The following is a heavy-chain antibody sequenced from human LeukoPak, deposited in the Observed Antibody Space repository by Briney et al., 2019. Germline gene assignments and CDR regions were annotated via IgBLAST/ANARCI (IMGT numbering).Heavy chain of an antibody. V-gene: IGHV1-69*13. CDR1: GGTFSSYA. Sequence: SVKVSCKASGGTFSSYAISWVRQAPGQGLEWMGGIIPIFGTANYAQKFQGRVTITADESTSTAYMELSSLRSEDTAVYYCARVYSSGWGFDYWGQGTLVTVSS. J-gene: IGHJ4*02. CDR2: IIPIFGTA. D-gene: IGHD6-19*01. CDR3: ARVYSSGWGFDY.